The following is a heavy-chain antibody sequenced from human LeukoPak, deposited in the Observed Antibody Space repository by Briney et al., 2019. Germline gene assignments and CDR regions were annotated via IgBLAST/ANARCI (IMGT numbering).Heavy chain of an antibody. CDR3: AKDMGATNYGMDV. V-gene: IGHV3-9*01. CDR1: GFTFDDYA. J-gene: IGHJ6*02. CDR2: ISWNSGSI. Sequence: GGSLRLSCAASGFTFDDYARHWVRQAPGKGLEWVSGISWNSGSIGYADSVKGRFTISRDNAKNSLYLQMNSLRAEDTALYYCAKDMGATNYGMDVWGQGTTVTVSS. D-gene: IGHD1-26*01.